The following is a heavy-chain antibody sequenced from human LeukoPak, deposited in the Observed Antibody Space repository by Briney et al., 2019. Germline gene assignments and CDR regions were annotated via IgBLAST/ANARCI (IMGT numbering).Heavy chain of an antibody. CDR1: GFTFSSYS. D-gene: IGHD3-10*01. Sequence: NSGGSLRLSCAASGFTFSSYSMNWVRQAPGKGLEWVSFISGSSGDIYYADSLKGRFTISRDNAKNSLYLQMNSLRAEDTAVYYCARPLAGRYDGFDFWGQGTMVTVSS. CDR3: ARPLAGRYDGFDF. CDR2: ISGSSGDI. J-gene: IGHJ3*01. V-gene: IGHV3-21*01.